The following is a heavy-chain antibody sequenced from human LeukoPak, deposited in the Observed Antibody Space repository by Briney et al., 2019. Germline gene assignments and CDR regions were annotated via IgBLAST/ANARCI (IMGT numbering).Heavy chain of an antibody. Sequence: GGSLRLSCAASGFTFSSYAMNWVRQAPGKGLEWVSAISGSGVSTYFADSVKGRFTISRDNSKNTLYLQMNSLRAEDTAIYYCAKATYSGYGDYFDYWGQGTLVTVSS. V-gene: IGHV3-23*01. CDR2: ISGSGVST. J-gene: IGHJ4*02. CDR1: GFTFSSYA. D-gene: IGHD5-12*01. CDR3: AKATYSGYGDYFDY.